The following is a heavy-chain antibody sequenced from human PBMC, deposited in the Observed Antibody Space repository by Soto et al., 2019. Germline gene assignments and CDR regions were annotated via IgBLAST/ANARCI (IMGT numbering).Heavy chain of an antibody. D-gene: IGHD6-19*01. CDR1: GFTFSSYW. CDR3: AREFRSSGWFETPVNYQLYGVDV. Sequence: GGSLRLSCAASGFTFSSYWMSWVRQAPGKGLEWVANIKEDGSEKKYVDSVKGRFTISRDNDKNSLHLQMNRLRFENTAVYYGAREFRSSGWFETPVNYQLYGVDVWGQGATVTVSS. J-gene: IGHJ6*02. CDR2: IKEDGSEK. V-gene: IGHV3-7*01.